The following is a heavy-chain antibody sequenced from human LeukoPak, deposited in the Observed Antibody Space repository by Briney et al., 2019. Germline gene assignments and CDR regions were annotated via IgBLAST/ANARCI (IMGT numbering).Heavy chain of an antibody. J-gene: IGHJ5*02. CDR1: GGSISSYY. CDR3: ARGNGYYGSGSYRGSPFNWFDP. V-gene: IGHV4-4*07. D-gene: IGHD3-10*01. CDR2: IYTSGST. Sequence: SETLSLTCTVSGGSISSYYWSWIRQPAGKGLEWIGRIYTSGSTNYNPSLKSRVTMSVDTSKNQFSLKLSSVTAADTAVYYCARGNGYYGSGSYRGSPFNWFDPWGQGTLVTVSS.